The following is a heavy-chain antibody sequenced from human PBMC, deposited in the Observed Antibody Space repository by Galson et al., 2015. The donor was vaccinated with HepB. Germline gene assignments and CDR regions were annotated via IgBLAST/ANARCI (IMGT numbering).Heavy chain of an antibody. D-gene: IGHD2-21*02. V-gene: IGHV3-23*01. CDR2: ISASGGST. J-gene: IGHJ4*02. CDR3: ATYIWGYCGGDCYFFDY. CDR1: GITFSSSA. Sequence: SLRLSCAASGITFSSSAMSWVRPAPGKGLEWVSAISASGGSTYHADSVKGRFTISRDNSKNTLSLQMDSLRAEDTAVYYCATYIWGYCGGDCYFFDYWGQGTLVTVSS.